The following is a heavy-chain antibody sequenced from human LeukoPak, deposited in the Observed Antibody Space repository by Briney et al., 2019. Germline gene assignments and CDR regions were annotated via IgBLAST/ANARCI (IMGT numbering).Heavy chain of an antibody. Sequence: SETLSLTCTVSCGSISSYYGSWIRQPPGKGLEWIGYIYYSGSTNYNPSLKSRVTISVDTSKNQFSLKLSSVTAADTAVYYCARQKYYYDSSGYYYGGYFDLWGRGTLVTVSS. V-gene: IGHV4-59*08. CDR2: IYYSGST. J-gene: IGHJ2*01. D-gene: IGHD3-22*01. CDR3: ARQKYYYDSSGYYYGGYFDL. CDR1: CGSISSYY.